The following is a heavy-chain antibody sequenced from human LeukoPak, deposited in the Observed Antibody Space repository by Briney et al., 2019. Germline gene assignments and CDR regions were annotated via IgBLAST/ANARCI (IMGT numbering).Heavy chain of an antibody. CDR1: GFTVSSNY. J-gene: IGHJ4*02. V-gene: IGHV3-53*01. Sequence: GGSLRLSCAASGFTVSSNYMSWVRQAPGKGLEWVSVIYSGGSTYYADSVKGRFTISRDNSKNTLYLQMNSLRAEDTAVYYCARDGGYCSSTSCYVFDYWGQGTLVTVSS. CDR2: IYSGGST. CDR3: ARDGGYCSSTSCYVFDY. D-gene: IGHD2-2*01.